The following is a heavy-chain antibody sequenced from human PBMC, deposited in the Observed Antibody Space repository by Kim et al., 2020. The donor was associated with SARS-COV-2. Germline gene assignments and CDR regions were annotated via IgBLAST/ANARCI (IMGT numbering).Heavy chain of an antibody. CDR2: ISDDGTST. V-gene: IGHV3-74*01. CDR3: ARGKAPHGWFDP. Sequence: GGSLRLSCAASGFTVTSYWMHWVRHAPGKGLIWVSRISDDGTSTYYADSVKGRFTIPRDSATNTLFLQMNSPRVEDTGVYLCARGKAPHGWFDPWGQ. D-gene: IGHD4-17*01. J-gene: IGHJ5*02. CDR1: GFTVTSYW.